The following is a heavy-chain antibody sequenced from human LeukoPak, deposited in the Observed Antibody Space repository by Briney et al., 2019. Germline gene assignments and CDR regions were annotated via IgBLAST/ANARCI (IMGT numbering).Heavy chain of an antibody. V-gene: IGHV3-74*01. CDR3: ARGEWNYYDSSGYSDLDY. J-gene: IGHJ4*02. CDR2: INSDGSST. CDR1: GFSFGSYD. D-gene: IGHD3-22*01. Sequence: GGSLRLSCAASGFSFGSYDMNWVRQAPGKGLVWVSRINSDGSSTSYADSVKGRFTISRDNAKNTLYLQMNSLRAEDTAVYSCARGEWNYYDSSGYSDLDYWGQGTLVTVSS.